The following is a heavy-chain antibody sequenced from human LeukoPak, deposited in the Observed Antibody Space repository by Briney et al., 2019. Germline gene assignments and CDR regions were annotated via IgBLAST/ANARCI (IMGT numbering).Heavy chain of an antibody. V-gene: IGHV3-30*02. CDR1: GFTFSSYG. D-gene: IGHD2-2*01. Sequence: GGSLRLSCAASGFTFSSYGMHWVRQAPGKGLERVAFIRYDGNDKYYADSMRGRFTISRDNSKNTLYLQMNSLRPEDTALYYCAKDRNIVVIIAATLFDHWGQGTLVTVSS. CDR2: IRYDGNDK. CDR3: AKDRNIVVIIAATLFDH. J-gene: IGHJ4*02.